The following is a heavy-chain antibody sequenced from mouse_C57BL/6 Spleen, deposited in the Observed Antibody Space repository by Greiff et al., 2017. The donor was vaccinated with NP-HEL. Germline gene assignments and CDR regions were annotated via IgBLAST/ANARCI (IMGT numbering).Heavy chain of an antibody. D-gene: IGHD2-1*01. J-gene: IGHJ4*01. CDR3: TRDGGNSYAMDY. CDR2: IDPETGGT. CDR1: GYTFTDYE. V-gene: IGHV1-15*01. Sequence: QVQLKQSGAELVRPGASVTLSCKASGYTFTDYEMHWVKQTPVHGLEWIGAIDPETGGTAYNQKFKGKAILTADKSSSTAYMELRSLTSEDSAVYYCTRDGGNSYAMDYWGQGTSVTVSS.